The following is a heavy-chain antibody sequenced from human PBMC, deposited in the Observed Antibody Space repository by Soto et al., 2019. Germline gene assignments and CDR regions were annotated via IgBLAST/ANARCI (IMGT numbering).Heavy chain of an antibody. CDR1: GFTFSSYG. D-gene: IGHD2-15*01. Sequence: QVQLVESGGGVVQPGRSLRLSCAASGFTFSSYGMHWVRQAPGKGLEWVAVISYDGSNKYYADSVKGRFTIARDNYQNTLYLQVNTVRAEDPAVYYCAKNGGGGWEDAFDFWGQGTMVTVSS. CDR2: ISYDGSNK. J-gene: IGHJ3*01. CDR3: AKNGGGGWEDAFDF. V-gene: IGHV3-30*18.